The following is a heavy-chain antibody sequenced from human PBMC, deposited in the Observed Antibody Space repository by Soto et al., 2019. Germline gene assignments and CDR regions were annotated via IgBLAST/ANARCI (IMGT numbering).Heavy chain of an antibody. CDR1: GYTFTGYY. CDR2: INPNSGGT. V-gene: IGHV1-2*04. CDR3: ARDVRVNIWPYYYGMDV. D-gene: IGHD3-10*02. J-gene: IGHJ6*02. Sequence: ASVKVSCKASGYTFTGYYMHWVRQAPGQGLEWMGWINPNSGGTNYAQKFQGWVTMTRDTSISTAYMELSRLRSDDTAVYYCARDVRVNIWPYYYGMDVGGQETTVTVSS.